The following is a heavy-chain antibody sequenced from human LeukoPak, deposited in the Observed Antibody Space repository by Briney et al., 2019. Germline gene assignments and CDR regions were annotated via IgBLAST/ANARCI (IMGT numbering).Heavy chain of an antibody. D-gene: IGHD3-3*01. CDR2: IYHSGNT. V-gene: IGHV4-4*02. CDR3: ARNYYDFWSGYYKTRWFDP. J-gene: IGHJ5*02. CDR1: GAPISSNNW. Sequence: SGTLSLTCAVSGAPISSNNWWWFWVRQPPGKGLEWIGEIYHSGNTNYNPSLKSRVTMLIDQSKNQFSLKLSSVTAADTAVYYCARNYYDFWSGYYKTRWFDPWGQETLVTVSS.